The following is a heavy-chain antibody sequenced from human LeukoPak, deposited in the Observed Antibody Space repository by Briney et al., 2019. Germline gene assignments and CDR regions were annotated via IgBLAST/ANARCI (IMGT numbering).Heavy chain of an antibody. J-gene: IGHJ4*02. Sequence: SVKVSCTASGDNFNNYVISWVRQAPGQRLEWMGGIIPVFGTVKYAQKFQGRVTITADESTSTAYMELDSLKSSDTALYFCEAAGGSNWYIYWGQGTRVTVSS. V-gene: IGHV1-69*13. D-gene: IGHD6-13*01. CDR1: GDNFNNYV. CDR2: IIPVFGTV. CDR3: EAAGGSNWYIY.